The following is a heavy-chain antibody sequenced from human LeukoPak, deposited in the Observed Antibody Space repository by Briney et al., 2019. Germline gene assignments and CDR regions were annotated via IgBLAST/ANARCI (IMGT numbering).Heavy chain of an antibody. Sequence: PGRSLRLSCAASGFTFSNYGMHWVRQAQGKGKEGVAVISYDGSNKYYEDSVKGRLTISRENSKNTLYLQMNSLRAEDTALYYCASGPPTGTSFRYPGMDVWGQGTTVTVPS. J-gene: IGHJ6*02. CDR1: GFTFSNYG. D-gene: IGHD1-1*01. V-gene: IGHV3-30*04. CDR3: ASGPPTGTSFRYPGMDV. CDR2: ISYDGSNK.